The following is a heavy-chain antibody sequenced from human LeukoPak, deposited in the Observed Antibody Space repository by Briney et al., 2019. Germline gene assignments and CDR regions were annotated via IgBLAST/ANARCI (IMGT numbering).Heavy chain of an antibody. J-gene: IGHJ4*02. CDR3: ARGSQQLVRGGFDY. D-gene: IGHD6-13*01. Sequence: SETLSLTCTVSGGSISSYYWSWIRQPAGKGLEWIGEIYHSGSTNYNPSLKSRVTISVDKSKNQFSLKLSSVTAADTAVYYCARGSQQLVRGGFDYWGQGTLVTVSS. CDR2: IYHSGST. V-gene: IGHV4-59*12. CDR1: GGSISSYY.